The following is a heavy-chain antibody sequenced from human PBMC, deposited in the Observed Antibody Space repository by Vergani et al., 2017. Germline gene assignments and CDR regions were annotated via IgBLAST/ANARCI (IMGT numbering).Heavy chain of an antibody. J-gene: IGHJ2*01. D-gene: IGHD1-26*01. V-gene: IGHV4-30-4*08. Sequence: QVQLQESGPGLVKPSQTLSLTCVVSGYSISAGDFYWSWIRQPPGKGLEWMGYIYPTGSTYYNPSLKSRLTISVDMSKNQFALRLTSVTAADTAVYFCTRDFESAKGDYWYFDVWGRGTLVTISS. CDR3: TRDFESAKGDYWYFDV. CDR1: GYSISAGDFY. CDR2: IYPTGST.